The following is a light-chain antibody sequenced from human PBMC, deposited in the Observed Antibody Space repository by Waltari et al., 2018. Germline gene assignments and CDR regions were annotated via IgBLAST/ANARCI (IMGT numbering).Light chain of an antibody. CDR1: SGSLSTTSY. Sequence: QTVVTQEPSLSVSPGGTVTLTCALSSGSLSTTSYATWYQQTPGQAPRTRGYKANARSSGVPDRCSGSILGNTAALTITGAQADDESDYYCALYMGSGIWVFGGGTRLTVL. J-gene: IGLJ3*02. CDR2: KAN. CDR3: ALYMGSGIWV. V-gene: IGLV8-61*01.